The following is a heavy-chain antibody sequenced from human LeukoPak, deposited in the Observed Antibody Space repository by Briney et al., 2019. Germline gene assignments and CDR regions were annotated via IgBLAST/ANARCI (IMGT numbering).Heavy chain of an antibody. Sequence: GGSLRLSCAASGFTFSSYWMHWVRQAPGKGLVWVSRINSDGSTTNYADSVRGRFTISRDNAKNSLYLQMNSLTVEDTAVYYCARGWGNIRTTGSSFDNWGQGTLVTVSS. CDR2: INSDGSTT. V-gene: IGHV3-74*01. CDR3: ARGWGNIRTTGSSFDN. D-gene: IGHD7-27*01. J-gene: IGHJ4*02. CDR1: GFTFSSYW.